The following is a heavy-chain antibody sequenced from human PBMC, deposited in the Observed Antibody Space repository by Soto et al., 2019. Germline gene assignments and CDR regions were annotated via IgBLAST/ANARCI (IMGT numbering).Heavy chain of an antibody. CDR2: IHYNADT. J-gene: IGHJ4*02. V-gene: IGHV4-31*03. Sequence: QVHLQESGPRLLKPSQTLSLTCNVSGGSLTSGGCYWTCLRHHPEKALEWVGSIHYNADTYFSPSLVCRICLTLDTSKNEFSLTKRSVTAADTAIYFCAGGAQGVRGVPTYVHYWGPGIHVSVSS. D-gene: IGHD3-10*01. CDR1: GGSLTSGGCY. CDR3: AGGAQGVRGVPTYVHY.